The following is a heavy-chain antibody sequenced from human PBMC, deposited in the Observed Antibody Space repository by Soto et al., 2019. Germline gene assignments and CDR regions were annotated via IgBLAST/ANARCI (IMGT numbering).Heavy chain of an antibody. J-gene: IGHJ4*02. Sequence: QLQLQESGPGLVKPSETLSLTCTVSGGSISSSSYYWGWIRQPPGKGLEWIGSIYYSGSTYYNPSLKSRVTISVDTSKNQFSLKLSSVTAADTAVYYCARHFGGSGGSLDAFDYWGQGTLVTVSS. D-gene: IGHD2-15*01. CDR1: GGSISSSSYY. CDR3: ARHFGGSGGSLDAFDY. V-gene: IGHV4-39*01. CDR2: IYYSGST.